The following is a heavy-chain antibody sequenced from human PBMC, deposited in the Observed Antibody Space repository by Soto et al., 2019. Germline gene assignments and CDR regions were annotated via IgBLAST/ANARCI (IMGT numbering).Heavy chain of an antibody. J-gene: IGHJ6*02. V-gene: IGHV3-21*01. CDR1: GFTFSSYS. CDR3: ARERCSSTSCYRRTYYYYYGMDV. Sequence: EVQLVESGGGLVKPGGSLRLSCAASGFTFSSYSMNWVRQAPGKGLEWVSSISSSSSYIYYADSVKGRFTISRDNAMNSLYLQMTSLRAEDTAVYYCARERCSSTSCYRRTYYYYYGMDVWGQGTTVTVSS. D-gene: IGHD2-2*01. CDR2: ISSSSSYI.